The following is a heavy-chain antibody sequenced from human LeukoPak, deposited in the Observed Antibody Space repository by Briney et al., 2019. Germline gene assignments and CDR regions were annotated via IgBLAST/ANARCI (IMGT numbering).Heavy chain of an antibody. Sequence: SGGSLRLSCAASGFTFSSYAMSWVRQAPGKGLEWVSAISGSGGSTYYADSVKGRFTISRDNSKNTLYLQMNSLRAEDTAVYYCAKDHYYDSSGRDYFDYWGQGTLVTVSS. J-gene: IGHJ4*02. CDR2: ISGSGGST. CDR3: AKDHYYDSSGRDYFDY. V-gene: IGHV3-23*01. D-gene: IGHD3-22*01. CDR1: GFTFSSYA.